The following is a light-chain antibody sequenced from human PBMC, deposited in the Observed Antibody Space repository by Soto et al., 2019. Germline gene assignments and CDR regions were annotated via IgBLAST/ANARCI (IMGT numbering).Light chain of an antibody. CDR1: QGINNY. CDR3: QKFNSVPT. J-gene: IGKJ4*01. CDR2: AAS. V-gene: IGKV1-27*01. Sequence: DVQLTRSPSSLSASVGARVTITCRASQGINNYLAWYQQKPGKVPNLLIYAASTLQSGVPSRFSGSGSGTDFTITISSLRPEDAATYYCQKFNSVPTFGGGTKVEI.